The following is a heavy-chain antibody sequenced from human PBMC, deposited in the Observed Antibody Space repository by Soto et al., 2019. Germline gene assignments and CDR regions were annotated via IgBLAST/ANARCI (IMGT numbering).Heavy chain of an antibody. J-gene: IGHJ5*02. D-gene: IGHD6-19*01. CDR1: GYSITAGGYY. CDR2: FYSSGSI. V-gene: IGHV4-31*03. Sequence: TLSLTCFVSGYSITAGGYYWSWIRHHPGKGLEWIGSFYSSGSIIYNPSLRSRVSISGDTSSNQFSMSLTSVTAADTTRYYCARMYSSGSGWFHPWGQGTLVTVSS. CDR3: ARMYSSGSGWFHP.